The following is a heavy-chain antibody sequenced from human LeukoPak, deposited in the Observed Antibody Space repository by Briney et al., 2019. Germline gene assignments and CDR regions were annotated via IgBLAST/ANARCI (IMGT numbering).Heavy chain of an antibody. CDR1: GHTFTSYG. CDR3: ARDRISYATGEPDI. V-gene: IGHV1-18*01. J-gene: IGHJ3*02. Sequence: ASVKVSCKASGHTFTSYGISWVRRAPGQGLEWMGWISAYNGNTNYAQKLQGRVTMTTDTSTSTAYMELRSLRSDDTAVYYCARDRISYATGEPDIWGQGTMVTVSS. D-gene: IGHD7-27*01. CDR2: ISAYNGNT.